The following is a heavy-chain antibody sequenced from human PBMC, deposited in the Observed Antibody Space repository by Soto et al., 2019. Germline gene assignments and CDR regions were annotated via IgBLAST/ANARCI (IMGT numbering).Heavy chain of an antibody. CDR2: ISSSSSYI. CDR3: AKDYGDYVAPLDY. Sequence: GGSLRLSCAASGFTFSSYSMNWVRQAPGKGLEWVSSISSSSSYIYYADSVKGRFTISRDNAKNSLYLQMNSLRAEDTAVYYCAKDYGDYVAPLDYWGQGTLVTVSS. CDR1: GFTFSSYS. D-gene: IGHD4-17*01. V-gene: IGHV3-21*04. J-gene: IGHJ4*02.